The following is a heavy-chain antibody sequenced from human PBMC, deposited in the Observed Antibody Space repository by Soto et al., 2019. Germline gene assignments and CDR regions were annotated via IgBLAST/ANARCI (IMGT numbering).Heavy chain of an antibody. CDR3: AKAGQHHFYGMDV. Sequence: PGGSLRLSCAASGFTFSSYSMNWVRQAPGKGLEWVSSISSSSSYIYYADSVKGRFTISRDNAKNSLYLQMNSLRAEDTAVYYCAKAGQHHFYGMDVWGQGTTVTVSS. CDR2: ISSSSSYI. D-gene: IGHD6-13*01. V-gene: IGHV3-21*01. J-gene: IGHJ6*02. CDR1: GFTFSSYS.